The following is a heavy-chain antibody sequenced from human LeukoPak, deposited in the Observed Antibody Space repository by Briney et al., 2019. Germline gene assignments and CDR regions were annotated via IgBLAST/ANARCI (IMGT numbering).Heavy chain of an antibody. D-gene: IGHD3-16*02. Sequence: PGASLRLSCAASGFTFSNYAMSWVRQAPGKGLEWVSGISGSGGSTYFADSVKGRFTISRDNSKNTLYLQMNSLRAEDTAVYYCATSLRGSYRYPTASYYFDYWGQGTLVTVSS. CDR3: ATSLRGSYRYPTASYYFDY. CDR1: GFTFSNYA. CDR2: ISGSGGST. V-gene: IGHV3-23*01. J-gene: IGHJ4*02.